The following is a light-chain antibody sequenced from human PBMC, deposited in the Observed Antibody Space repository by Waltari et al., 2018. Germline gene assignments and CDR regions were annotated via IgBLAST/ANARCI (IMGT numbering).Light chain of an antibody. Sequence: TVMTQSPDSLAVSLGERASINCKSRQTLLFSSDNKNYLAWYQQKPGQPPKLLISWASVREPGVPDRFSGSGSGTDFTLTISGLQAEDVAVYYCQEYFSTTSTFGGGTKVEIK. CDR3: QEYFSTTST. J-gene: IGKJ4*01. CDR1: QTLLFSSDNKNY. CDR2: WAS. V-gene: IGKV4-1*01.